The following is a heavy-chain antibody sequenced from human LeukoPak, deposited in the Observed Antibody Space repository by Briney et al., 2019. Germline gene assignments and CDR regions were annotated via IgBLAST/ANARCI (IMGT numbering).Heavy chain of an antibody. J-gene: IGHJ4*02. Sequence: SETLSLTCTVSGGSISSGDYYWSWIRQPPGKGLEWIGYIYYSGSTYYNPSLKSRVTISVDTSKNQFSLKLSSVTAADTAVYYCAREGGIAARFDYWGQGTLVTVSS. CDR1: GGSISSGDYY. CDR3: AREGGIAARFDY. D-gene: IGHD6-6*01. V-gene: IGHV4-30-4*08. CDR2: IYYSGST.